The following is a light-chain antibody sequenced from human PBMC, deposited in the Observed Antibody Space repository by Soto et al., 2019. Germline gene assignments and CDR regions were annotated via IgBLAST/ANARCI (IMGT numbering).Light chain of an antibody. J-gene: IGLJ1*01. CDR3: CSYAGSSTYV. CDR1: SSDVGSYNL. V-gene: IGLV2-23*01. CDR2: EGS. Sequence: QSVLTQPASVSGSPGQSITISCTGTSSDVGSYNLVAWYQQYPGKAPKLMIYEGSNRPSGVATRFSGSKSGNTASLTISGLQAEDEADYYCCSYAGSSTYVFGSGTKLT.